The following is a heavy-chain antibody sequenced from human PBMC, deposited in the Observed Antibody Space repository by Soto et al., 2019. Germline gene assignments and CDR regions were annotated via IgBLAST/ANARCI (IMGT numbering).Heavy chain of an antibody. V-gene: IGHV1-18*01. CDR3: ARNYYDSSGYYNFDY. D-gene: IGHD3-22*01. CDR1: GYTFTSYG. CDR2: ISAYNGNT. J-gene: IGHJ4*02. Sequence: SSVKVSCKASGYTFTSYGISWVRQAPGQGLEWMGWISAYNGNTNYAQKLQGRVTMTTDTSTSTAYMELRSLRSYDTAVYYCARNYYDSSGYYNFDYWGQGTLVTVSS.